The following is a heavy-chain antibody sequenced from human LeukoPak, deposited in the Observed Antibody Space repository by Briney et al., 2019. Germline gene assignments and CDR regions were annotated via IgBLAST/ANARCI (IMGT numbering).Heavy chain of an antibody. CDR1: GGSISSDY. CDR3: VGWSATRIDY. Sequence: SETLSLTCTVSGGSISSDYWSWIRQPAGKGLEWIGRIYSSGSTNYNPSLKSRVTMSVDTSKNQFSLKLSSVTAADTAVYYCVGWSATRIDYWGQGILVTVSS. D-gene: IGHD3-3*01. V-gene: IGHV4-4*07. CDR2: IYSSGST. J-gene: IGHJ4*02.